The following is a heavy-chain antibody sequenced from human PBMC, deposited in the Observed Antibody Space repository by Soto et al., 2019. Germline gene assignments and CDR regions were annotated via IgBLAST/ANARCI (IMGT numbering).Heavy chain of an antibody. J-gene: IGHJ5*02. CDR1: GGSISSYY. Sequence: SETLSLTCTVSGGSISSYYWSWIRQPPGKGLEWIGYIYYSGSTNYNPSLKSRVTISVDTSKNQFSLKLSSVTAADTAVYYCARYRTREGAARDNWFDPWGQGTLVTVSS. V-gene: IGHV4-59*01. D-gene: IGHD6-6*01. CDR3: ARYRTREGAARDNWFDP. CDR2: IYYSGST.